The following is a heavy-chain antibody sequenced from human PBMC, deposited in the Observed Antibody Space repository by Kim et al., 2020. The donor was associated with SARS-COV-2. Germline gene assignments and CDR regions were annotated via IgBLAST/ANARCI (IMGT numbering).Heavy chain of an antibody. D-gene: IGHD1-1*01. V-gene: IGHV3-74*01. Sequence: GGSLRLSCAASGFTLSGHWMHWVRQAPGKGLLWVSRMSSDGSTTHYADSVKGRFVISRDNAKNTLYLQMNSLRAEDTAVYYCARGTVHSGMDVWGQGTTVTVSS. CDR2: MSSDGSTT. CDR3: ARGTVHSGMDV. CDR1: GFTLSGHW. J-gene: IGHJ6*01.